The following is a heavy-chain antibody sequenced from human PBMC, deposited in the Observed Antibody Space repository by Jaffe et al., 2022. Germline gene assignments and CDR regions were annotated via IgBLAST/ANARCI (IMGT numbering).Heavy chain of an antibody. CDR2: FYTGGTT. CDR1: EFTVSSTY. Sequence: EVQLVESGGGLVQPGGSLRLSCVASEFTVSSTYMGWVRQAPGKGLEWVSVFYTGGTTNYADSVMGRFTISRDISKNTLYLQMSSLRVEDTAVYYCAKTKRSGTSVFDIWGQGTMVTVSS. CDR3: AKTKRSGTSVFDI. D-gene: IGHD3-10*01. V-gene: IGHV3-66*02. J-gene: IGHJ3*02.